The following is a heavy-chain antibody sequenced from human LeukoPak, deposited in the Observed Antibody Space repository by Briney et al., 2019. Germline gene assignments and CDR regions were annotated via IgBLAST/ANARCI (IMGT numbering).Heavy chain of an antibody. CDR3: ARRSSSGWYDY. V-gene: IGHV3-21*01. J-gene: IGHJ4*02. Sequence: GGSLRLSCAASGFTFSSYSMNWVRQAPGKGLEWVSSISSSSYIYYADSVKGRFTISRDNAKNSLYLQMNSLRAEDTAVYYCARRSSSGWYDYWGQGTLVTVSS. D-gene: IGHD6-19*01. CDR1: GFTFSSYS. CDR2: ISSSSYI.